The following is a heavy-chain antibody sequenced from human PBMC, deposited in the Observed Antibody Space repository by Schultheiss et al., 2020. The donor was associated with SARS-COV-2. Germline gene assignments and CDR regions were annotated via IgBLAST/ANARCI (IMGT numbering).Heavy chain of an antibody. V-gene: IGHV4-39*07. CDR2: INHSGST. D-gene: IGHD4-17*01. J-gene: IGHJ6*02. CDR1: GGSISSSSYY. Sequence: SETLSLTCTVSGGSISSSSYYWSWIRQPPGKGLEWIGEINHSGSTNYNPSLKSRVTISVDTSKNQFSLKLSSVTAADTAVYYCARDRTTVTTVPYGMDVWGQGTTVTVSS. CDR3: ARDRTTVTTVPYGMDV.